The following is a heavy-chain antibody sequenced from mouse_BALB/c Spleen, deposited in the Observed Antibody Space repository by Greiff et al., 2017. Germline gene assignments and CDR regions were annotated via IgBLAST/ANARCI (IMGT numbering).Heavy chain of an antibody. D-gene: IGHD2-1*01. CDR1: GYTFTSYW. Sequence: VHVKQSGTVLARPGASVKMSCKASGYTFTSYWMHWVKQRPGQGLEWIGAIYPGNSDTSYNQKFKGKAKLTAVTSTSTAYMELSSLTNEDSAVYYCTTIYYGNYVGYFDVWGAGTTVTVSS. V-gene: IGHV1-5*01. CDR2: IYPGNSDT. CDR3: TTIYYGNYVGYFDV. J-gene: IGHJ1*01.